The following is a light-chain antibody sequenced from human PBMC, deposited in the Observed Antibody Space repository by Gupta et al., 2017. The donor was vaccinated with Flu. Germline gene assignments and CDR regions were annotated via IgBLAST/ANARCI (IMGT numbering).Light chain of an antibody. CDR2: DDR. V-gene: IGLV3-21*02. Sequence: GQTVKSTGAGDKVGSKNVSWYQQRPAQAPVLFFYDDRSRPSGIPERFSGSNYGTTATLTTTRLEAGDEADYYCHVGDRSSDNGVFGGGTKMTVL. CDR3: HVGDRSSDNGV. J-gene: IGLJ3*02. CDR1: KVGSKN.